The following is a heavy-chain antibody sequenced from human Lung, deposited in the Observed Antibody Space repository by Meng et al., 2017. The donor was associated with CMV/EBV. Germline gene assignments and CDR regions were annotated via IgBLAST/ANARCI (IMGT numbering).Heavy chain of an antibody. D-gene: IGHD6-13*01. J-gene: IGHJ4*02. CDR1: GGSFSGYY. V-gene: IGHV4-34*01. CDR2: INHSGST. CDR3: ARPGIAAAGISKYYFDY. Sequence: QVQLQQWGAGLLKPSETPSLTCAVYGGSFSGYYWSWIRQPPGKGLEWIGEINHSGSTTYNPSLKSRVTISVDTSKNQFSLKLSSVTAADTAVYYCARPGIAAAGISKYYFDYWGQGTLVTVSS.